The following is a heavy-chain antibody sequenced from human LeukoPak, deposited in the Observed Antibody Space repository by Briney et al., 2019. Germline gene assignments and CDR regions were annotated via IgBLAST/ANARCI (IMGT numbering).Heavy chain of an antibody. Sequence: GGSLRLSCAASGFTFTTYWMSWVRQAPGKGLEWVANIKQDGTEKYYVDSVKGRFTISRDNAKNSLDLQMNSLRVEDTAVYYCAKVAKYYYGSETYYFFEHWGQGTPVTASS. CDR2: IKQDGTEK. CDR1: GFTFTTYW. J-gene: IGHJ4*02. D-gene: IGHD3-10*01. CDR3: AKVAKYYYGSETYYFFEH. V-gene: IGHV3-7*01.